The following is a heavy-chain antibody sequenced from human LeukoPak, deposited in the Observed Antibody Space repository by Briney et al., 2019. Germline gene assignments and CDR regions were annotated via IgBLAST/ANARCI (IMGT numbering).Heavy chain of an antibody. D-gene: IGHD3-10*01. Sequence: SETLSLTCAIYGGSFSGYYWSWIRQPPGKGLEWIGNIFYSGSTYYNPSLKSRVTISVDTSKNQFSLKLSSVTAADTAVYYCARNAVPGYFDYWGQGTLVSVSS. J-gene: IGHJ4*02. CDR2: IFYSGST. V-gene: IGHV4-34*12. CDR1: GGSFSGYY. CDR3: ARNAVPGYFDY.